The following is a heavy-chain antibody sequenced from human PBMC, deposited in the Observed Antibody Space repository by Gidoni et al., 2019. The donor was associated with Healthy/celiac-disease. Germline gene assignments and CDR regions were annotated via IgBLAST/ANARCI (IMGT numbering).Heavy chain of an antibody. Sequence: QLQLQESGPGLVKPSETLSLTCTVTGGSISSSSYYWGWIRQPPGKGLEWIGSISYSGSTYYNPSLKSRVTISVDTSKNQFSLKLSSVTAADTAVYYCARSLGGNSFFYFDYWGQGTLVTVSS. CDR2: ISYSGST. V-gene: IGHV4-39*01. D-gene: IGHD2-21*02. CDR3: ARSLGGNSFFYFDY. CDR1: GGSISSSSYY. J-gene: IGHJ4*02.